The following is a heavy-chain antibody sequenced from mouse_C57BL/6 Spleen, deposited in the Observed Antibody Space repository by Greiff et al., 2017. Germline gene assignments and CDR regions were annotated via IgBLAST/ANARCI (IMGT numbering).Heavy chain of an antibody. J-gene: IGHJ1*03. CDR1: GFSLTSYG. CDR2: IWSGGST. D-gene: IGHD1-1*01. V-gene: IGHV2-2*01. CDR3: ARIYYGSSYGYFDV. Sequence: QVQLQQSGPGLVQPSQSLSITCTVSGFSLTSYGVHWVRQSPGKGLEWRGVIWSGGSTDYNAAFISRLSFSKDNSKSQVFFKMNSLQADDTAIYYCARIYYGSSYGYFDVWGTGTTGTVSS.